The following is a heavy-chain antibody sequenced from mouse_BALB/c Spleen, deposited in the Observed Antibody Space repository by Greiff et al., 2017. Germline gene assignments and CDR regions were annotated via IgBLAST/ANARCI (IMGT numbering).Heavy chain of an antibody. CDR3: AREGGNYENYAMDY. V-gene: IGHV5-6-5*01. CDR2: ISSGGST. D-gene: IGHD2-1*01. J-gene: IGHJ4*01. Sequence: EVKVEESGGGLVKPGGSLKLSCAASGFTFSSYAMSWVRQTPEKRLEWVASISSGGSTYYPDSVKGRFTISRDNARNILYLQMSSLRSEDTAMYYCAREGGNYENYAMDYWGQGTSVTVSS. CDR1: GFTFSSYA.